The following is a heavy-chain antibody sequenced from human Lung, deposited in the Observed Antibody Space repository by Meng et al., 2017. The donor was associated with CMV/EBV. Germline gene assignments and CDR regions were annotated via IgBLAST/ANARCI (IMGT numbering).Heavy chain of an antibody. CDR1: FSTSW. J-gene: IGHJ4*02. Sequence: FSTSWIGWVLQLPGTGLDWVAIIYPGDSDARYTPSFQGQLTISADKSINTAYLQWSSLKASDTAMYYCAKGIYYNYWSAYYTGGPFDYWGQGTLVTVSS. D-gene: IGHD3-3*01. V-gene: IGHV5-51*01. CDR3: AKGIYYNYWSAYYTGGPFDY. CDR2: IYPGDSDA.